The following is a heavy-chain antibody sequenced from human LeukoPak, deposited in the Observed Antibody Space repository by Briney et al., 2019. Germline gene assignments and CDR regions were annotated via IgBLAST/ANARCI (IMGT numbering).Heavy chain of an antibody. J-gene: IGHJ6*02. D-gene: IGHD2-15*01. CDR2: IIPIFGTA. V-gene: IGHV1-69*01. CDR3: ARDLAGGSWAYYYYGMDV. CDR1: GGTFSCYA. Sequence: SVKVSCKASGGTFSCYAISWVRQAPGQGLEWMGGIIPIFGTANYAQKFQGRVTITADESTSTAYMELSSLRSEDTAVYYCARDLAGGSWAYYYYGMDVWGQGTTVTVSS.